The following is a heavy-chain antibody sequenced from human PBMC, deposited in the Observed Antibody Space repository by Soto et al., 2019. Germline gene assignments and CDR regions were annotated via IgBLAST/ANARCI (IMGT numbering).Heavy chain of an antibody. Sequence: KQSQTLSLTCAISGDSVSSNSAAWNWIRQSPSRGLEWLGRTYYRSKWYNDYAVSVKSRITINPDTPKNQLSLQLNSVTPEDTAVYYCARDQGIAAAGTISLWFDPWGQGTLVTVSS. CDR2: TYYRSKWYN. CDR3: ARDQGIAAAGTISLWFDP. D-gene: IGHD6-13*01. J-gene: IGHJ5*02. V-gene: IGHV6-1*01. CDR1: GDSVSSNSAA.